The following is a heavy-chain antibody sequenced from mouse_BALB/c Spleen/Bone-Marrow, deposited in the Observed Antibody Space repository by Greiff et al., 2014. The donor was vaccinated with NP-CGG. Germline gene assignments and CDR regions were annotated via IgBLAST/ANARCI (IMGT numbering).Heavy chain of an antibody. D-gene: IGHD1-1*01. CDR3: ARSAYYGSSYGAMDY. Sequence: QVQLQQPGPELVKPGASVKISCTGSGYAFSSSWMNWVKQRPGQGLEWIGRIYPGGGDTNSNGRFKGKATLTADRSSNTAYMQLSSLTSVDSAVYFCARSAYYGSSYGAMDYWGQGTSVTVSS. CDR2: IYPGGGDT. CDR1: GYAFSSSW. J-gene: IGHJ4*01. V-gene: IGHV1-82*01.